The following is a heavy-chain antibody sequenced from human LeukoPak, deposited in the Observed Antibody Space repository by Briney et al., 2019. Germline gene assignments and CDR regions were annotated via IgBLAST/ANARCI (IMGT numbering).Heavy chain of an antibody. Sequence: SQTLSLTYTVSGGSISSGSYYWSWIRQPAGKGLEWIGRIYTSGSTNYNPSLKSRVTISVDTSKNQFSLKLSSVTAADTAVYYCARGRITIFGVVTAALGIWGQGTMVTVSS. CDR1: GGSISSGSYY. CDR3: ARGRITIFGVVTAALGI. V-gene: IGHV4-61*02. D-gene: IGHD3-3*01. J-gene: IGHJ3*02. CDR2: IYTSGST.